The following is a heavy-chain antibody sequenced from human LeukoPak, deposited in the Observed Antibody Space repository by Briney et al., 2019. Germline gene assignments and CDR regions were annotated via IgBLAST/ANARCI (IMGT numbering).Heavy chain of an antibody. CDR2: IWHDGSRT. Sequence: GGSLRLSCATSGFTFDKYGIHWVRQAPGKGLEWVAVIWHDGSRTHYADSLKGRFTISRDNSKDTAFLQMNSLTVEGTATYYCAGAISKGAGIDSWGQGTLVTVSS. D-gene: IGHD1-26*01. J-gene: IGHJ4*02. CDR3: AGAISKGAGIDS. CDR1: GFTFDKYG. V-gene: IGHV3-33*03.